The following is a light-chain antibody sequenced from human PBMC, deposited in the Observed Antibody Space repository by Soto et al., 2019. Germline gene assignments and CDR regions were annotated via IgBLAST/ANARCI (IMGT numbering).Light chain of an antibody. Sequence: DIPLTQSPSFLSASVGDRVTITCRASQDISSYLAWYQQKPGKAPNLLIFGASSLQSGVPSRFSGSGSGTEFTLTTSSLQPEDFATYYCQQLNSYSIVTFGPGTKVDIK. CDR1: QDISSY. V-gene: IGKV1-9*01. J-gene: IGKJ3*01. CDR2: GAS. CDR3: QQLNSYSIVT.